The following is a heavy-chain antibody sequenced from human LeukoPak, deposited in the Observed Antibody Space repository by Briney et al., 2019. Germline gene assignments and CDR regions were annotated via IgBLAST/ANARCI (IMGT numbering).Heavy chain of an antibody. J-gene: IGHJ4*02. CDR1: GFSLTTEQVA. CDR3: ARWRATSTIPYSFDY. Sequence: SGPTLVNPTETLTLTCTFSGFSLTTEQVAVGWIRQSPGKALVWFALIYWDDAKRYSASLKTRVTITKDSSRNQVLLTMTNMDPVDTGSYYCARWRATSTIPYSFDYWGRGILVTVSS. V-gene: IGHV2-5*02. CDR2: IYWDDAK. D-gene: IGHD2-21*01.